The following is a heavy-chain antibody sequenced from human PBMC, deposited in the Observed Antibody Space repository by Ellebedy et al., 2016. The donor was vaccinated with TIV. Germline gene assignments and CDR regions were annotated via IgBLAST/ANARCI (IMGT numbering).Heavy chain of an antibody. CDR1: GFTFSNVW. V-gene: IGHV3-15*07. CDR3: TTTMYYYDSGGYPTGDVLDI. D-gene: IGHD3-22*01. CDR2: IKSKGDGETT. J-gene: IGHJ3*02. Sequence: PGGSLRLSCAASGFTFSNVWMSWVRQAPGKGLEGVGRIKSKGDGETTEYAAPVKGRFTISRDDSKNTLYLQMNSLKTEDTAVYYCTTTMYYYDSGGYPTGDVLDIWGQGTIVTVSS.